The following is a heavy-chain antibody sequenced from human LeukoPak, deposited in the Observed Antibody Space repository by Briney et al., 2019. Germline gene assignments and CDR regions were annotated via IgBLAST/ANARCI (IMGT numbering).Heavy chain of an antibody. CDR3: ARGEGSSLSIFDY. CDR1: GHSISTYY. V-gene: IGHV4-59*01. Sequence: SETLSLTCTVSGHSISTYYGNWLRQPPGKGLEWVGYIYYSGSTNYNPSRKSRVTISVDTSKNQFSLRLRSVTAADTAVYYCARGEGSSLSIFDYWGQGTLVTVSS. D-gene: IGHD3-10*01. CDR2: IYYSGST. J-gene: IGHJ4*02.